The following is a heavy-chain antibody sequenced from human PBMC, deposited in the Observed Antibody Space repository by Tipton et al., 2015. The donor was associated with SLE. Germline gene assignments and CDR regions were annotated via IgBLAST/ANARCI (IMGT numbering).Heavy chain of an antibody. CDR2: IYYSGST. J-gene: IGHJ6*02. Sequence: TLSLTCTVSGGPISSSSYYWGWIRQPPGKGLVWIGSIYYSGSTYYNPSLKSRVTISVDTSKNQFSLKPSSVTAADTAVYYCAGPTQLLWFGESRDPPDGMDVWGQGTTVTVSS. D-gene: IGHD3-10*01. CDR1: GGPISSSSYY. V-gene: IGHV4-39*01. CDR3: AGPTQLLWFGESRDPPDGMDV.